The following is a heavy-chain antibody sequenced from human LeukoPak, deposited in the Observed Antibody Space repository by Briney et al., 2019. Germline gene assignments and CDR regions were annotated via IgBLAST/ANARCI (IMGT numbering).Heavy chain of an antibody. CDR3: ARDGATVTTWGAFDI. CDR1: GFTFSSCS. CDR2: ISGSGGTT. V-gene: IGHV3-23*01. J-gene: IGHJ3*02. D-gene: IGHD4-17*01. Sequence: PGGSLRLSCAASGFTFSSCSMNWVRQAPGKGLEWVSAISGSGGTTYYADSVKGRFTISRDNSKNTLYLQMNSLRAEDTAVYYCARDGATVTTWGAFDIWGQGTMVTVSS.